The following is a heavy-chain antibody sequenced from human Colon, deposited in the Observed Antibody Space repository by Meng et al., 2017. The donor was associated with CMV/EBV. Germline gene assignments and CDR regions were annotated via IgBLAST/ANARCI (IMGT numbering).Heavy chain of an antibody. CDR2: TYYRSKWYN. V-gene: IGHV6-1*01. J-gene: IGHJ4*02. CDR1: GDSVSSNSAA. Sequence: SQTLSLTCAISGDSVSSNSAAWNWIRHSPSRGLEWLGRTYYRSKWYNDYAPSVKGRITFNADTSKNQFSLLLNSVTPEDTAVYYCARALDKGFWYDGLDYWGQGTLVTVSS. D-gene: IGHD1-1*01. CDR3: ARALDKGFWYDGLDY.